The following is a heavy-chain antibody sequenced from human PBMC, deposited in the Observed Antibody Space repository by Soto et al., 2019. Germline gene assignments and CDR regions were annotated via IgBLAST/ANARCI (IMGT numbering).Heavy chain of an antibody. Sequence: SGPTLVNHTQTLTLTCTFSGFSLSTSGVGVGWIRQPPGKALEWLALIYWDDDKRYSPSLKSRLTITKDTSKNQVVLTMTNMEPVDTATYYCAHSLIGYYYDSSGSNWFDPWGQGTLVTVSS. J-gene: IGHJ5*02. V-gene: IGHV2-5*02. CDR3: AHSLIGYYYDSSGSNWFDP. D-gene: IGHD3-22*01. CDR1: GFSLSTSGVG. CDR2: IYWDDDK.